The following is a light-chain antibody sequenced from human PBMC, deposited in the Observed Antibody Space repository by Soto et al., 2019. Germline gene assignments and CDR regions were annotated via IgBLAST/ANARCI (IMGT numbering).Light chain of an antibody. J-gene: IGKJ4*01. CDR1: QSISSY. CDR3: QQSYSTPLT. CDR2: AAS. Sequence: DIQMTQSPSSLSASVGDRVTITCRASQSISSYLNWYQQKPGKAPKLLIYAASSLQSGVPSRFSDSGSGTDFTLTISSLQPEDFETYYCQQSYSTPLTFGGGTKVDIK. V-gene: IGKV1-39*01.